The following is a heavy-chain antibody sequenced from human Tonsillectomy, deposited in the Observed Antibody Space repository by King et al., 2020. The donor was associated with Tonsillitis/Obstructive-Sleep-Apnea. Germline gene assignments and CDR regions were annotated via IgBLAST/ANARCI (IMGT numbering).Heavy chain of an antibody. V-gene: IGHV5-51*01. CDR1: GYNFTSYW. J-gene: IGHJ5*02. CDR3: ARRGLRDYSNWFDP. Sequence: VQLVQSGAEVKKPGESLKISCKGSGYNFTSYWIVWVRQMPGKGLEWMGIIYPADSDTRYSPSFQGQVTISADKSINTAYLQWSSLKASDTAIYYCARRGLRDYSNWFDPWGQGTLVTVSS. CDR2: IYPADSDT. D-gene: IGHD4-11*01.